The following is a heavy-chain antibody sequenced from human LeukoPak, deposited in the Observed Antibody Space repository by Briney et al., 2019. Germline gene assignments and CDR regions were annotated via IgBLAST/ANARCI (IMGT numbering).Heavy chain of an antibody. CDR1: GGSISSYY. V-gene: IGHV4-59*08. CDR2: IYYSGST. J-gene: IGHJ4*02. CDR3: ARSYGGNSADY. Sequence: SETLSLTCTVSGGSISSYYWSWIRQPPGKGLEWIGYIYYSGSTNYNPSLKSRVTISVDTSKNQFSLKLSSVTAADTAVYYCARSYGGNSADYWGQGTLVTVSS. D-gene: IGHD4-23*01.